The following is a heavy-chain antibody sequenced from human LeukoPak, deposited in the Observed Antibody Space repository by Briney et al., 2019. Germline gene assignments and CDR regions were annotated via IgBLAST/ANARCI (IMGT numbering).Heavy chain of an antibody. CDR3: ARGDTHDYGEYNWFDP. CDR2: IYYSGST. V-gene: IGHV4-39*07. CDR1: GDSVSSSNYY. J-gene: IGHJ5*02. D-gene: IGHD4-17*01. Sequence: PSETLSLTCIVSGDSVSSSNYYWGWIRQSPGKGLEWIGCIYYSGSTYYNPSLKSRVTISLDTSKNQFSLQLNSVTPEDTAVYYCARGDTHDYGEYNWFDPWGQGTLVTVSS.